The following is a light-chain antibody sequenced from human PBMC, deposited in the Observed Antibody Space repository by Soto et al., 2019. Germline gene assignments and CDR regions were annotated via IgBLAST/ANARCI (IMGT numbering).Light chain of an antibody. CDR2: AAS. CDR3: QKYNSAPFT. V-gene: IGKV1-27*01. J-gene: IGKJ3*01. CDR1: QAISNY. Sequence: DIQMTQSPTSLSASVGDRVTITCRASQAISNYFTWYQQKPGQVPNLLIYAASTLHSGVPSRFSGSGSGTDFTLTISSLQPEDVATYYCQKYNSAPFTFGPGTKVHIK.